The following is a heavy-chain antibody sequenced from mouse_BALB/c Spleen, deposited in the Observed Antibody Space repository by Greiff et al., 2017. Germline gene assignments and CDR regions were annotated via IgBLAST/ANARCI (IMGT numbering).Heavy chain of an antibody. CDR2: IWAGGST. J-gene: IGHJ4*01. V-gene: IGHV2-9*02. CDR3: ARGDDGYSYAMDY. D-gene: IGHD2-3*01. Sequence: VQRVESGPGLVAPSQSLSITCTVSGFSLTSYGVHWVRQPPGKGLEWLGVIWAGGSTNYNSALMSRLSISKDNSKSQVFLKMNSLQTDDTAMYYCARGDDGYSYAMDYWGQGTSVTVSS. CDR1: GFSLTSYG.